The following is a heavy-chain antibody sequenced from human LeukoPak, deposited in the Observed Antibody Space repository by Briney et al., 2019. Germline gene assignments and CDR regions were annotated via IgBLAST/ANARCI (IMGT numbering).Heavy chain of an antibody. D-gene: IGHD5-24*01. J-gene: IGHJ3*02. CDR1: GFTFSNYG. CDR3: AKDLEGDGAFDI. Sequence: GGSLRLSCAASGFTFSNYGMHWVRQAPGKGLEWVAFVRYDGSNKYYADSVKGRFTISRDNSKNTLYLQMNSLRAEDTAVFYCAKDLEGDGAFDIWGQGTMVTVSS. V-gene: IGHV3-30*02. CDR2: VRYDGSNK.